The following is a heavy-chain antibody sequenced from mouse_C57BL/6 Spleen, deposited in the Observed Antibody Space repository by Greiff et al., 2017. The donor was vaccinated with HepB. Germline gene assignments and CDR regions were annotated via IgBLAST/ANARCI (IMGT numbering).Heavy chain of an antibody. CDR2: ISGGGGNT. CDR3: ARRYGSSYPYAMDY. CDR1: GFTFSSYT. Sequence: EVQLVESGGGLVKPGGSLKLSCAASGFTFSSYTMSWVRQTPEKRLEWVATISGGGGNTYYPDSVKGRFTISRDNAKNTLYLQMSSLRSEDTALYYCARRYGSSYPYAMDYWGQGTSVTVSS. V-gene: IGHV5-9*01. D-gene: IGHD1-1*01. J-gene: IGHJ4*01.